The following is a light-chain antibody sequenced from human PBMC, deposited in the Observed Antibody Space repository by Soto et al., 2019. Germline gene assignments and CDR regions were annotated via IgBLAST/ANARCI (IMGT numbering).Light chain of an antibody. J-gene: IGKJ2*01. CDR2: AAS. Sequence: EIVLMQSPGTLSLSPGERATLSCRASQTMTRAYVAWYQQKPGQAPRLLIYAASYRATSISDKFSGSGSGTDFSLTISRLEPEDSAVYYCHQYHSPPQTFGQGTKVEIK. CDR3: HQYHSPPQT. V-gene: IGKV3-20*01. CDR1: QTMTRAY.